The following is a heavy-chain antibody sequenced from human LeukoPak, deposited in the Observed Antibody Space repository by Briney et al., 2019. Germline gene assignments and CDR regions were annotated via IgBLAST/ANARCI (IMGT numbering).Heavy chain of an antibody. CDR1: GGSFSGYY. Sequence: ASETLSLTCAVYGGSFSGYYWSWIRQPPGKGLEWIGEINYSGRTNYKPSLKSRVTISVDTSKNQFSLKLSSVTAADTAVYYCARGNDIVVVPAAHDRGFDYWGQGTLVTVSS. J-gene: IGHJ4*02. CDR3: ARGNDIVVVPAAHDRGFDY. D-gene: IGHD2-2*01. CDR2: INYSGRT. V-gene: IGHV4-34*01.